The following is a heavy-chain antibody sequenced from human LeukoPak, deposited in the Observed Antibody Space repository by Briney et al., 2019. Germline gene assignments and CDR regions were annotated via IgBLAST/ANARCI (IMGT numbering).Heavy chain of an antibody. V-gene: IGHV3-21*01. J-gene: IGHJ5*02. CDR3: AGTYYYDSSGYREDWFDP. D-gene: IGHD3-22*01. CDR2: ISSSSSYI. Sequence: GGSLRLSCAASGFTFSSYSMNWVRQAPGKGLEWVSSISSSSSYIYYADSVKGRFTISRDNAKKSLYLQMNSLRAEDTAVYYCAGTYYYDSSGYREDWFDPWGQGTLVTVSS. CDR1: GFTFSSYS.